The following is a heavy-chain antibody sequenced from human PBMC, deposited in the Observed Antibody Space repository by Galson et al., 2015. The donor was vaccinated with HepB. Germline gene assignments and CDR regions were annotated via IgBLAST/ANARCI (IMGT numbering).Heavy chain of an antibody. Sequence: SLRLSCAASGSTSSDRFMYWVRQAPGKGLEWLVHSGNKARGYATQYAASLQGRFTVSRDDSTISPYQQMNSLETEDTAVYYCARVRSNSWGDYDLWGQGTLVTVSS. J-gene: IGHJ5*02. V-gene: IGHV3-72*01. CDR1: GSTSSDRF. D-gene: IGHD3-16*01. CDR3: ARVRSNSWGDYDL. CDR2: SGNKARGYAT.